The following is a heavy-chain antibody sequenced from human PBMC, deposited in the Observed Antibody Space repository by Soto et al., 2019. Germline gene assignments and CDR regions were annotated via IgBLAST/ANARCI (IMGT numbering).Heavy chain of an antibody. CDR1: GFTFDDYA. CDR3: AKDSLRYFDWLPSYYFDY. J-gene: IGHJ4*02. Sequence: GGSLRLSCAASGFTFDDYAMHWVRQAPGKGLEWVSAISGSGGSTYYADSVKGRFTISRDNSKNTLYLQMNSLRAEDTAVYYCAKDSLRYFDWLPSYYFDYWGQGTLVTVSS. V-gene: IGHV3-23*01. CDR2: ISGSGGST. D-gene: IGHD3-9*01.